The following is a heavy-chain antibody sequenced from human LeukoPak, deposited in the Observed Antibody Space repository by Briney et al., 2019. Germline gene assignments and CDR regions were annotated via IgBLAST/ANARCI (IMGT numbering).Heavy chain of an antibody. CDR2: TYYRSKWYN. D-gene: IGHD3-22*01. Sequence: SQTLSLTCAISGDSVSSNSAAWNWIRQSPSRGLEWLGRTYYRSKWYNDYAVSVKSRITINPDTSKNQFSLQLNSVTPEDTAVYYCARDVGYYYDSSGYYFDYWGQGTLVTVSS. V-gene: IGHV6-1*01. J-gene: IGHJ4*02. CDR1: GDSVSSNSAA. CDR3: ARDVGYYYDSSGYYFDY.